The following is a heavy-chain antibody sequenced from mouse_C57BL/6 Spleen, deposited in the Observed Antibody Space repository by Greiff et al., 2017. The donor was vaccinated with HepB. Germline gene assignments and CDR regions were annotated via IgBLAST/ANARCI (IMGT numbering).Heavy chain of an antibody. CDR3: ASKGAYYYGSRRYFDY. CDR2: IDPNSGGT. V-gene: IGHV1-72*01. CDR1: GYTFTSYW. Sequence: QVQLQQPGAELVKPGASVKLSCKASGYTFTSYWMHWVKQRPGRGLEWIGRIDPNSGGTKYNEKFKSKATLTVAKPSSTAYMQLSSLTSEASAVYYCASKGAYYYGSRRYFDYWGQGTTLTVSS. D-gene: IGHD1-1*01. J-gene: IGHJ2*01.